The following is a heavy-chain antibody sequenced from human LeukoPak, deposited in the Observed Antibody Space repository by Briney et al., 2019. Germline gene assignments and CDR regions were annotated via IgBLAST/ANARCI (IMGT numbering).Heavy chain of an antibody. CDR3: ARDQRGSTSRGPFDY. CDR1: GFTFSSYA. D-gene: IGHD2-2*01. V-gene: IGHV3-64*01. CDR2: ISSNGGST. Sequence: GGSLRLSCAASGFTFSSYAMHWVRQAPGKGLEYVSAISSNGGSTYYANSVKGRFTISRDNSKNTLYLQMGSLRAEDMAVYYCARDQRGSTSRGPFDYWGQGTLVTVSS. J-gene: IGHJ4*02.